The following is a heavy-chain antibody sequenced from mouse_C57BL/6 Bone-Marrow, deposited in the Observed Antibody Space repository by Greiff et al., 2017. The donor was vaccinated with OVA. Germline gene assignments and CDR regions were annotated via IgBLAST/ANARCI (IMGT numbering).Heavy chain of an antibody. V-gene: IGHV1-66*01. CDR3: ARLGDYDGYFDV. D-gene: IGHD2-4*01. CDR2: IYPGSGNT. J-gene: IGHJ1*03. CDR1: GYSFTSYY. Sequence: VQGVESGPELVKPGASVKISCKASGYSFTSYYIHWVKQRPGQGLEWIGWIYPGSGNTKYNEKFKGKATLTADTSSSTAYMQLSSLTSEDSAVYYCARLGDYDGYFDVWGTGTTVTVSS.